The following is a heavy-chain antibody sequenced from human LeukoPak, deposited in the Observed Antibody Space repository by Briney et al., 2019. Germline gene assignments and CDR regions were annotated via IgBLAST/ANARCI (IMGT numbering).Heavy chain of an antibody. Sequence: PSETLSLTCAVYGGSFSGYYWSWIRQPPGKGLEWIGEINHSGSTNYNPSLKSRVTISVDTSKNQFSLKLSSVTAADTAVYYCAGETDIVVVPALWGQGTLVTVSS. CDR3: AGETDIVVVPAL. CDR2: INHSGST. CDR1: GGSFSGYY. V-gene: IGHV4-34*01. J-gene: IGHJ4*02. D-gene: IGHD2-2*01.